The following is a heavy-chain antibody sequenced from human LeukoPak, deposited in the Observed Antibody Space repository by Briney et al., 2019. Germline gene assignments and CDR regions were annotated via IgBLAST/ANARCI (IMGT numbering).Heavy chain of an antibody. CDR3: ARGFGSGAWNWFDP. D-gene: IGHD2-15*01. V-gene: IGHV4-34*01. CDR1: GGSFSGYY. CDR2: INHSGST. Sequence: SETLSPTCAVYGGSFSGYYWSWIRQPPGKGLEWIGEINHSGSTNYNPSLKSRVTISVDTSKNQFSLKLSSVTAADTAVYYCARGFGSGAWNWFDPWGQGTLVTVSS. J-gene: IGHJ5*02.